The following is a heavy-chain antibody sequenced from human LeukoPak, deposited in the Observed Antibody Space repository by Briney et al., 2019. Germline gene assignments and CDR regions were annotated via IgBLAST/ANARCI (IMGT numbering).Heavy chain of an antibody. J-gene: IGHJ4*02. CDR2: ISYDGSNK. Sequence: PGGSLRLSCAASGFTFSSYAMHWVRQAPGKGLEWVAVISYDGSNKYYADSVKGRFTISRDNSKNTLYLQMNSLRAEDTAVYYCARGSPTLYWGQGTLVTVSS. V-gene: IGHV3-30*04. CDR3: ARGSPTLY. CDR1: GFTFSSYA.